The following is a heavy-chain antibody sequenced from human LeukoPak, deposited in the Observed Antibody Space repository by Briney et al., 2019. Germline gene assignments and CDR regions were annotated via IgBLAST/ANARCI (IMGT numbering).Heavy chain of an antibody. J-gene: IGHJ4*02. D-gene: IGHD3-22*01. V-gene: IGHV4-39*01. CDR1: GGSISSRSYY. CDR2: IYYSGST. CDR3: ASRYYDSSGLDY. Sequence: PSETLSLTCTVSGGSISSRSYYWGWIRQPPGKGLEWIGSIYYSGSTYYNPSLKSRVTISVDTSKNQFSLKLSSVTAADTAVYYCASRYYDSSGLDYWGQGTLVTVSS.